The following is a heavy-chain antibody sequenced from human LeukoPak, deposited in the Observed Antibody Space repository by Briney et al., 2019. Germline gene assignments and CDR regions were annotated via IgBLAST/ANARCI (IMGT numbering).Heavy chain of an antibody. D-gene: IGHD3-3*01. CDR3: ARDPSFGAIFGVVISYYFDY. J-gene: IGHJ4*02. CDR1: GFTFSSYA. CDR2: ISYDGSNK. Sequence: GGSLRLPCAASGFTFSSYAMHWVRQAPGKGLEWVAVISYDGSNKYYADSVKGRFTISRDNSKNTLYLQMNSLRAEDTAVYYCARDPSFGAIFGVVISYYFDYWGQGTLVTVSS. V-gene: IGHV3-30*01.